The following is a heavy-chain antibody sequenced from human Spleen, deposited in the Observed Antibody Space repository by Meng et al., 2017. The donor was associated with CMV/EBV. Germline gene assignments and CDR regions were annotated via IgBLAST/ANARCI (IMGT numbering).Heavy chain of an antibody. V-gene: IGHV3-20*04. CDR3: ARGGAFYGMDV. Sequence: GGSLRLSCAASGFTFDDYGLSWVRQAPGKGLEWVSTINWTGGGTAYADSVKGRFTFSRDNAKNSLYLQMNSLRAEDTALYYCARGGAFYGMDVWGQGTTVTVSS. CDR1: GFTFDDYG. CDR2: INWTGGGT. J-gene: IGHJ6*02.